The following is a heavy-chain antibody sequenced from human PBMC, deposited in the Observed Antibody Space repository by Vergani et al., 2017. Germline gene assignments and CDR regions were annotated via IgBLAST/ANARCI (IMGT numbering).Heavy chain of an antibody. CDR3: AKVYCSSTSCYTGGDYFDY. CDR1: GFTFSSYA. CDR2: ISGSGGST. D-gene: IGHD2-2*02. Sequence: EVQLVESGGGLVQPGGSLRLSCAASGFTFSSYAMSWVRQAPGKGLEWVSAISGSGGSTYYADSVKGRFTISRDNSKNTLYLQMNSLRAEDTAVYYCAKVYCSSTSCYTGGDYFDYWGQGTLVTVSS. J-gene: IGHJ4*02. V-gene: IGHV3-23*04.